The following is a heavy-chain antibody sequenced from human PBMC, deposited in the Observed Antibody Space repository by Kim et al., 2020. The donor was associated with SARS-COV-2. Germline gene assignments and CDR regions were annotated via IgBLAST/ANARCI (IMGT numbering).Heavy chain of an antibody. V-gene: IGHV4-34*01. CDR3: ASKTGPQTDY. J-gene: IGHJ4*02. CDR2: INHSGST. Sequence: SETLSLTCAAYGGSFSGYYWSWIRQPPGKGLEWIGEINHSGSTNYNPSLKSRVTISVDTSKNQFSLKLSSVTAADTAVYYCASKTGPQTDYWGQGTLVTVSS. CDR1: GGSFSGYY.